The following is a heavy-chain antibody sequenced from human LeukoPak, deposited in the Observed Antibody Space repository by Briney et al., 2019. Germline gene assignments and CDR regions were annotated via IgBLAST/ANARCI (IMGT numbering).Heavy chain of an antibody. D-gene: IGHD3-10*01. CDR1: GGSISSHY. CDR3: ARHATGSYSVPWLDP. CDR2: ISDSGSN. Sequence: SETLSLTCTVSGGSISSHYWSWIRQPPGKGLEWIGYISDSGSNVYNPSLKSRVTILGDTSKNQLSLKLSPVTAADTAVYYCARHATGSYSVPWLDPWGQGTLVTVSS. J-gene: IGHJ5*02. V-gene: IGHV4-59*08.